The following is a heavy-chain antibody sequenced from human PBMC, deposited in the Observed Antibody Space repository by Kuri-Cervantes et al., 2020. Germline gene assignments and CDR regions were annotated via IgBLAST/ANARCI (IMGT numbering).Heavy chain of an antibody. V-gene: IGHV1-69*06. CDR1: GGTFSSYA. D-gene: IGHD2-2*01. Sequence: SVKVSCKASGGTFSSYAVSWVRQAPGQGLEWMGGIIPIFGPANYAQKFQGRVTITADKSTSTAYMELSSLRSEDTAVYYCARVPDIVVVPAQYYYYTDVWGKGTTVTVSS. J-gene: IGHJ6*03. CDR2: IIPIFGPA. CDR3: ARVPDIVVVPAQYYYYTDV.